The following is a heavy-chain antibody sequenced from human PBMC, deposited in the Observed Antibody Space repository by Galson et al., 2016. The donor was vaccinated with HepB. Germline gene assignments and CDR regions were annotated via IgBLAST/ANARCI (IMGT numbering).Heavy chain of an antibody. J-gene: IGHJ4*02. V-gene: IGHV3-72*01. Sequence: SLRLSCAASGFTFSDHPIDWVRQAPGKGLEWAGRSGNKVHSYSTRYADSVKGRFTISRDNAKSSLYLQMRGLRPNDTAFYYCATTRLLDNWGQGALVTVSS. CDR2: SGNKVHSYST. CDR3: ATTRLLDN. CDR1: GFTFSDHP. D-gene: IGHD1-14*01.